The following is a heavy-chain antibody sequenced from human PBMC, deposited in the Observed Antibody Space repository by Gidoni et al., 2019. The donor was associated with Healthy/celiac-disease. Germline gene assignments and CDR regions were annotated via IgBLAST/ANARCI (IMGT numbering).Heavy chain of an antibody. V-gene: IGHV3-72*01. CDR3: ARVSSGWFYFDY. Sequence: EVQLVESGGGLIQPGGSLRLSCAASGFTFSDHYMDWVRQAPGKGLEWVGRTRNKANSYTTEYAASVKGRFTISRDDSKNSLYLQMNSLKTEDTAVYYCARVSSGWFYFDYWGQGTLVTVSS. CDR2: TRNKANSYTT. CDR1: GFTFSDHY. J-gene: IGHJ4*02. D-gene: IGHD6-19*01.